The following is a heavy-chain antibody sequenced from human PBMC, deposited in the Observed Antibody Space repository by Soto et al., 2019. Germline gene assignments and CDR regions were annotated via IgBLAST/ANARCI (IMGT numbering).Heavy chain of an antibody. J-gene: IGHJ6*02. Sequence: EEQLLESGGGMVEPGGSLRLSCVASGFKFRSYCMAWVRQAPGEGLEWVSDINESGGTTNYADSVWGRFAISRDNSRNTLDLLMNSLRPEDTAVYYCVKDRATIFGVIWKYGMDVWGQGTTVYVSS. V-gene: IGHV3-23*01. CDR3: VKDRATIFGVIWKYGMDV. CDR1: GFKFRSYC. CDR2: INESGGTT. D-gene: IGHD3-3*01.